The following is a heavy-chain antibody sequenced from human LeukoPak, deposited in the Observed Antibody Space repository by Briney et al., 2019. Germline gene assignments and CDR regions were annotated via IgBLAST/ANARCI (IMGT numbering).Heavy chain of an antibody. Sequence: PGGSLRLSCAASGFTFSSYAMHWVRQAPGKGLEWVAVISYDGSNKYYADSVKGRFTISRDNAKNSLYLQMNSLRAEDTAVYYCARVVGWFHPPPYYYYGMDVWGQGTTVTVSS. D-gene: IGHD2-15*01. CDR1: GFTFSSYA. V-gene: IGHV3-30-3*01. CDR2: ISYDGSNK. J-gene: IGHJ6*02. CDR3: ARVVGWFHPPPYYYYGMDV.